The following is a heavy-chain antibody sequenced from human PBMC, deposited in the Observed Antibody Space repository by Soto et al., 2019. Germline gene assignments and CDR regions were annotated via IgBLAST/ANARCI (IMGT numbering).Heavy chain of an antibody. CDR1: GFTVSSNY. CDR3: ASGFLAAAYWYFDL. Sequence: EVQLVESGGGLVQPGGSLRLSCAASGFTVSSNYMSWVRQAPGKGLEWVSVIYSGGSTYYAESVKGRFTISRDNSKNTLYLQMNSLRAEDTAVYYCASGFLAAAYWYFDLWGRGTLVTVSS. D-gene: IGHD6-13*01. CDR2: IYSGGST. V-gene: IGHV3-66*01. J-gene: IGHJ2*01.